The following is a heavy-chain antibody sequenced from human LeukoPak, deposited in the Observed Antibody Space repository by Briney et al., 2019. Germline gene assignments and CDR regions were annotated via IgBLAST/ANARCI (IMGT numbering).Heavy chain of an antibody. CDR1: GFTFSDYY. CDR2: ISSSGSTI. D-gene: IGHD1-26*01. CDR3: ARAGSGRSPDWFDP. V-gene: IGHV3-11*04. J-gene: IGHJ5*02. Sequence: GGSLRLSCVASGFTFSDYYMRWIRQAPGRGLEWVAYISSSGSTIYYADSVKGRFTISRDNAKNSLYLQMNSLRAEDTAVYYCARAGSGRSPDWFDPWGQGTLVTVSS.